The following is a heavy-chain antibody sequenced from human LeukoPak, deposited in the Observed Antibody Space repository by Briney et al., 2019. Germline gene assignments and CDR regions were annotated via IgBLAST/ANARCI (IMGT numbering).Heavy chain of an antibody. CDR3: ASEVRYCSGGSCLFDP. J-gene: IGHJ5*02. CDR2: IIPIFGTA. Sequence: SVKVSCKASGGTFSSYAISWVRQAPGQGLEWMGGIIPIFGTANYAQKYQGRVTITTDESTSTAYMELSSLRSEDTAVYYCASEVRYCSGGSCLFDPWGQGTLVTVSS. V-gene: IGHV1-69*05. D-gene: IGHD2-15*01. CDR1: GGTFSSYA.